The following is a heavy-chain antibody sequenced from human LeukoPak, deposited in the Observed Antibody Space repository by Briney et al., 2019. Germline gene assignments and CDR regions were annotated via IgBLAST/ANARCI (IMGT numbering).Heavy chain of an antibody. CDR1: GGSISSYY. J-gene: IGHJ4*02. Sequence: PSETLSLTCTVSGGSISSYYWSWIRQPPGKGLEWIGYIYYSGSTNYNPSLKSRVTISVDTSKNQFSLKLSSVTAADTAVYYCAREGSGTFVWHSFFDYWGQGTLVTVSS. CDR3: AREGSGTFVWHSFFDY. V-gene: IGHV4-59*01. D-gene: IGHD1-26*01. CDR2: IYYSGST.